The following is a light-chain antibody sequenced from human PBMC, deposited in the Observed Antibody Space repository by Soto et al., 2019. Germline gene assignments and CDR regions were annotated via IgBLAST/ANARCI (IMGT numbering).Light chain of an antibody. CDR1: SSDVGSYNR. CDR3: SLYTSSSTLV. J-gene: IGLJ3*02. CDR2: EVS. Sequence: QSAPTQPPSVSGSPGQSVTISCTGTSSDVGSYNRVSWYQQPPGTAPKLMIYEVSNRPSGVPDRFSGSKSGNTASLTISGLQAEDAADYYCSLYTSSSTLVFGGGTKLTVL. V-gene: IGLV2-18*01.